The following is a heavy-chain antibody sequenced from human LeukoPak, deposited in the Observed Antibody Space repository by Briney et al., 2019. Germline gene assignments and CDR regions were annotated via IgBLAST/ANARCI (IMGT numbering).Heavy chain of an antibody. J-gene: IGHJ6*02. CDR2: INAGNGNT. V-gene: IGHV1-3*01. D-gene: IGHD4-17*01. Sequence: ASVKVSCKASGYTFTSYAMHWVRQAPGRRLEWMGWINAGNGNTKYSQKFQGRVTITRDTSASTAYMELSSLRSEDTAVYYCARTQRRSYYYGMDVWGQGTTVTVSS. CDR3: ARTQRRSYYYGMDV. CDR1: GYTFTSYA.